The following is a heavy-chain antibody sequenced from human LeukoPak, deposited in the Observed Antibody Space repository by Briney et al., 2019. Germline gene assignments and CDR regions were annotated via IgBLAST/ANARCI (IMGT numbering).Heavy chain of an antibody. Sequence: TGGSLRLSCVASGFTFSSYWMTWVRQAPGKGLEWVANIKQDGGEKHYVDSVKGRFTISRDNAKNSLYLQMNSLRGEDTAVYYCTRERSATFDCWGQGTPVTVSS. CDR1: GFTFSSYW. CDR3: TRERSATFDC. V-gene: IGHV3-7*05. J-gene: IGHJ4*02. CDR2: IKQDGGEK.